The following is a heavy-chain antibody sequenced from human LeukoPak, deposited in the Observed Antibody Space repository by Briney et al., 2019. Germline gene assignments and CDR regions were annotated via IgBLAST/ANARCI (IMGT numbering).Heavy chain of an antibody. Sequence: ASVKVSCKASGYTFTGYYMHWVRQAPGQGLEWMGWINPNSGGTNYAQKFQGRVTMTRDTSISTAYMELSRLRSDGTAVYYCARALVGATIIPAIDYWGQGTLVTVSS. J-gene: IGHJ4*02. CDR2: INPNSGGT. D-gene: IGHD1-26*01. CDR3: ARALVGATIIPAIDY. CDR1: GYTFTGYY. V-gene: IGHV1-2*02.